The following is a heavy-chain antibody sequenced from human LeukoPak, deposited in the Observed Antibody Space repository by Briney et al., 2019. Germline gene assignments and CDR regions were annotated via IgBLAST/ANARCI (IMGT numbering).Heavy chain of an antibody. Sequence: ETLSLTCAVYGGSFSGYYRSWIRQPPGKGLEWIGEITHRGSTNYSPSLKSRVTISVDTSKNQFSLKLSSVTAADTAVYNCARALGYCSSTSCWRHNPKLNWFDPWGQGTLVTVSS. CDR3: ARALGYCSSTSCWRHNPKLNWFDP. J-gene: IGHJ5*02. CDR1: GGSFSGYY. CDR2: ITHRGST. V-gene: IGHV4-34*01. D-gene: IGHD2-2*01.